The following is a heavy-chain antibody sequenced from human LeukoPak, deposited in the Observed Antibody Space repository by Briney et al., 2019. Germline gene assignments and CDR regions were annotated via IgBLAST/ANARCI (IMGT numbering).Heavy chain of an antibody. CDR2: IYYSGST. V-gene: IGHV4-39*07. CDR1: GGSISSSSYY. Sequence: SETLSLTCTVSGGSISSSSYYWGWIRQPPGKGLEWIGSIYYSGSTYYNPSLKSRVTISVDTSKNQFSLKLSSVTAAGTAVYYCARPTPYCSGGSCYFDYWGQGTLVTVSS. CDR3: ARPTPYCSGGSCYFDY. J-gene: IGHJ4*02. D-gene: IGHD2-15*01.